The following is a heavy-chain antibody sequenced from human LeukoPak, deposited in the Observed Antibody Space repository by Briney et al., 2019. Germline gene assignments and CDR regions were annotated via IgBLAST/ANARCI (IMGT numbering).Heavy chain of an antibody. D-gene: IGHD3-10*01. CDR1: GGSISSYY. V-gene: IGHV4-4*07. J-gene: IGHJ3*01. CDR2: MSATGSP. CDR3: ARDSFGVNAFSF. Sequence: SETLSLTCTVSGGSISSYYWTWIRQPVGEGLEWIGRMSATGSPNYNTSLKSRITMSLDTSKNQFYLKLTSVTAADTAIYYCARDSFGVNAFSFWGQGTVVTVSS.